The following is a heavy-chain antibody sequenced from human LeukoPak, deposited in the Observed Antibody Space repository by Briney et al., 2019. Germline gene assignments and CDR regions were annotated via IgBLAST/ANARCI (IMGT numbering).Heavy chain of an antibody. CDR2: IYYSGST. CDR3: ARRLGATRTNAFDI. CDR1: GGSISSSSYY. D-gene: IGHD1-26*01. V-gene: IGHV4-39*01. J-gene: IGHJ3*02. Sequence: SETLSLTCTVSGGSISSSSYYWGWIRQPPGKGLEWIGSIYYSGSTYYNPSLKSRVTISVDTSKNQFSLKLSSVTAADTAVYYCARRLGATRTNAFDIWGQGTMVTVSS.